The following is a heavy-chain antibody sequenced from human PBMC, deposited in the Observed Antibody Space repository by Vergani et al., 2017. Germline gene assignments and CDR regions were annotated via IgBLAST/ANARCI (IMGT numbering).Heavy chain of an antibody. Sequence: QLQLQESGSGLVKPSQTLSLTCAVSGDSITNGGFSWNWIRQPPGKGPEWIGYIFPSGNSDYNPSLKNRVSISLDKSKNQFSLWVNSVTAADTAVYFCARAAYFYDSSVYYSVIDYWGQGTLVTVSS. J-gene: IGHJ4*02. D-gene: IGHD3-22*01. V-gene: IGHV4-30-2*01. CDR3: ARAAYFYDSSVYYSVIDY. CDR2: IFPSGNS. CDR1: GDSITNGGFS.